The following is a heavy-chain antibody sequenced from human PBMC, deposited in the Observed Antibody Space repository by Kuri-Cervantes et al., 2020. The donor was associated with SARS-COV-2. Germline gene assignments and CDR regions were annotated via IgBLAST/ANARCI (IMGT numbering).Heavy chain of an antibody. CDR3: ARDSSSITIFGVVTRYGMDV. V-gene: IGHV4-4*02. D-gene: IGHD3-3*01. Sequence: SCAVSGGSISSSNWWSWVRQPPGKGLEWIGEIYHSGSTNYNPSLKSRVTISVDKSKNQFSLKLSSVTAADTAVYYCARDSSSITIFGVVTRYGMDVWGQGTTVTVSS. J-gene: IGHJ6*02. CDR2: IYHSGST. CDR1: GGSISSSNW.